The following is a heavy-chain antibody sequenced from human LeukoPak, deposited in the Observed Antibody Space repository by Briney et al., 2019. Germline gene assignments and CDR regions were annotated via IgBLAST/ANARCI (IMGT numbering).Heavy chain of an antibody. CDR3: ARVKSGYSYGPHYYYYYYMDV. V-gene: IGHV1-2*02. CDR1: GYTFTGCY. Sequence: GASVKVSCKASGYTFTGCYMHWVRQAPGQGLEWMGWINPNSGGTNYAQKFQGRVTMTRDTSISTAYMELSRLRSDDTAVYYCARVKSGYSYGPHYYYYYYMDVWGKGTTVTVSS. J-gene: IGHJ6*03. D-gene: IGHD5-18*01. CDR2: INPNSGGT.